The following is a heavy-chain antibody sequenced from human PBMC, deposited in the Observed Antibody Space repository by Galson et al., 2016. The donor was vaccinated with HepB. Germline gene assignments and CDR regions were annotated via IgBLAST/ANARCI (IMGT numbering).Heavy chain of an antibody. Sequence: SLRLSCAASGFSFSRYAMSWVRQAPGKGLDWVSGISGSGGSTHYADSVKGRFTISRDNSKKTLYLQMNSLRAEDTAVYYCAKDGRIFCSSASCHDHFHYWGQGTLVTVSS. CDR1: GFSFSRYA. CDR2: ISGSGGST. D-gene: IGHD2-2*01. J-gene: IGHJ4*02. CDR3: AKDGRIFCSSASCHDHFHY. V-gene: IGHV3-23*01.